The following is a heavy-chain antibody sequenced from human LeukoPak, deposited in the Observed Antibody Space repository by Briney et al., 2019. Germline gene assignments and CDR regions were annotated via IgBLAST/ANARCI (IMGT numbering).Heavy chain of an antibody. V-gene: IGHV3-9*01. Sequence: GGSLRLSCAASGFTFDDYAMHWVRQAPGKGLEWVSGISWNSGSIGYADSVKGRFTISRDNAKNSLYLQMNSLRAEDTALYYCARDRPDITVSFLWGQGTLVTVSS. CDR1: GFTFDDYA. CDR3: ARDRPDITVSFL. D-gene: IGHD3-9*01. J-gene: IGHJ4*02. CDR2: ISWNSGSI.